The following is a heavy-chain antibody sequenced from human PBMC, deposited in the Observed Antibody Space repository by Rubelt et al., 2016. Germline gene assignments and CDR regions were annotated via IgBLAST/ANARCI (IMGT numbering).Heavy chain of an antibody. V-gene: IGHV3-21*01. J-gene: IGHJ6*03. D-gene: IGHD6-13*01. Sequence: GGSLRLSCAASGFTFSSYSMNWVRQAPGKGLEWVSSINSSSSYIYYADSVKGRFTISRENAKNSLYLQMNSLRAGDTAVYYCAREGNYDYMDVWGKGTTVTVSS. CDR1: GFTFSSYS. CDR3: AREGNYDYMDV. CDR2: INSSSSYI.